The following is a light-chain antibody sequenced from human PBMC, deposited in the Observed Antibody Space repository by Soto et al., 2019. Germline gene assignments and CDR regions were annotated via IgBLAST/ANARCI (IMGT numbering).Light chain of an antibody. J-gene: IGKJ4*01. Sequence: EIVMTQSPATLSVSPGERVTLSCRASHSVSSNLAWYQHKPGQAPRLLIYGASTRATGIPARFSGSGSGTEFSLSISSLQSEDSAIYYCQQYNNWPRALSFGGGTTVEIK. CDR1: HSVSSN. CDR2: GAS. V-gene: IGKV3-15*01. CDR3: QQYNNWPRALS.